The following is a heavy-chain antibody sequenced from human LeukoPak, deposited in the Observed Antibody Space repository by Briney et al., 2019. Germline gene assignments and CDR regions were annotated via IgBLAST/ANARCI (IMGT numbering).Heavy chain of an antibody. CDR2: ITSNSGSI. CDR3: ARDDYGGNSDY. J-gene: IGHJ4*02. D-gene: IGHD4-17*01. V-gene: IGHV3-21*01. Sequence: PGGSLRLSCAASGLTFSSYTMNWVRHAPGKGLKRVSSITSNSGSIYYADSVKGRFTISRDNAKNSLFLQMNSLRAEDTAIYYCARDDYGGNSDYWGQGTLVTVSS. CDR1: GLTFSSYT.